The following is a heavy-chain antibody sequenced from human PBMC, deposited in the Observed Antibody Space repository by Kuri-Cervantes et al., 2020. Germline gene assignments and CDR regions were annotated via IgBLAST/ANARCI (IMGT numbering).Heavy chain of an antibody. CDR2: ISSSSSYI. D-gene: IGHD4-23*01. CDR3: ARVVWYGGNSAACDY. V-gene: IGHV3-21*01. CDR1: GFTFSSYS. Sequence: GGSLRLSCAASGFTFSSYSMNWVRQAPGKGLEWVSSISSSSSYIYYADSVKGRFTISRDNAKNSLYLQMNSLRAEDTAVYYCARVVWYGGNSAACDYWGQGTLVTVSS. J-gene: IGHJ4*02.